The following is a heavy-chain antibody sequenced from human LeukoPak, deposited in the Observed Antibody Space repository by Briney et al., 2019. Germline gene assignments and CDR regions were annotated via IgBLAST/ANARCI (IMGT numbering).Heavy chain of an antibody. V-gene: IGHV4-34*01. CDR2: INHSGST. CDR3: ARGLRFLVV. J-gene: IGHJ6*02. Sequence: SETLSLTCAVYGGSFSGYYWSWIRQPPGKGLEWIGEINHSGSTNYNPSLKSRVTISVDTSKNQFSLKLSFVTAADTAVYCCARGLRFLVVWGQGTTVTVSS. D-gene: IGHD3-3*01. CDR1: GGSFSGYY.